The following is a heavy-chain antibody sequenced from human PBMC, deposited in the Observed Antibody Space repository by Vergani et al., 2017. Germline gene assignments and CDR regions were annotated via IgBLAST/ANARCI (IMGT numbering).Heavy chain of an antibody. D-gene: IGHD6-6*01. CDR3: AKDLGTSSGGGWFDP. CDR2: ISWNSNSI. J-gene: IGHJ5*02. Sequence: EVQLEESGGGLVLPGRSLSLSCVASGFTSAGYAMHWVRQAPGKGLEWVSGISWNSNSIGYADSVKGRFTISRDNAKNSLYLQMNSLRAEDTALYYCAKDLGTSSGGGWFDPWGQETLVTVSS. V-gene: IGHV3-9*02. CDR1: GFTSAGYA.